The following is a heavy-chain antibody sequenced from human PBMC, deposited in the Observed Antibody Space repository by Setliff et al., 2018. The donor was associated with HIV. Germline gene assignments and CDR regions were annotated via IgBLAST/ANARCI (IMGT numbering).Heavy chain of an antibody. J-gene: IGHJ4*02. D-gene: IGHD3-10*01. V-gene: IGHV1-18*01. Sequence: ASVKVSCKASGYAFNNYGISWVRQAPGQGLEWMGWISTYNGNTNYAQKFQGRVTLTTDTSTNTAYMELRGLKSDDTAMYYCARDSEAGVWGQGTLVTVSS. CDR1: GYAFNNYG. CDR2: ISTYNGNT. CDR3: ARDSEAGV.